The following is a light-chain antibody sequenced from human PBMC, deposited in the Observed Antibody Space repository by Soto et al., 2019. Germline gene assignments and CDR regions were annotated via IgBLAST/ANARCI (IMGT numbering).Light chain of an antibody. CDR3: SSHASINNLL. CDR2: EVT. V-gene: IGLV2-8*01. Sequence: QSALTQPPSASGSPGQSVAISCTGTSSDVGGFNYVSWYQQHPGKAPKLLIYEVTKRPSGVPDRFSGSKSGNTASLTVSGLQAEDEANYFCSSHASINNLLFGGGTKLTVL. CDR1: SSDVGGFNY. J-gene: IGLJ3*02.